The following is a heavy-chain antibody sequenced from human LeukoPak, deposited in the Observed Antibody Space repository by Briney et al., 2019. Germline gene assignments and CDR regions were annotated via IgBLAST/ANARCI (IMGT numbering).Heavy chain of an antibody. Sequence: SETLSLTCTVYGGSFSGYYWSWIRQPPGKGLEWIGEINHSGSTNYNPSLKSRVTISVDTSKNQFSLKLSSVTAADTAVYYCARALHYVWGGYRTYYFDYWGQGTLVTVSS. CDR2: INHSGST. V-gene: IGHV4-34*01. CDR3: ARALHYVWGGYRTYYFDY. CDR1: GGSFSGYY. J-gene: IGHJ4*02. D-gene: IGHD3-16*02.